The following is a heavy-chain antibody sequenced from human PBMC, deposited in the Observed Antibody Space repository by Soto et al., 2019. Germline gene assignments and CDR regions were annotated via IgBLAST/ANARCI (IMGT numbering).Heavy chain of an antibody. J-gene: IGHJ3*02. CDR1: GGSISSDY. V-gene: IGHV4-59*01. Sequence: SETLSLTCTVSGGSISSDYWSWIRQPPGKGLEWIGYIYYSGSTNYYPSLKSRVTISVDTSKNQCSLKLSSVTAADTAVYYCARNKVVPAAMLYPGQGPPTDAFDIWGQGTMVTVSS. D-gene: IGHD2-2*01. CDR3: ARNKVVPAAMLYPGQGPPTDAFDI. CDR2: IYYSGST.